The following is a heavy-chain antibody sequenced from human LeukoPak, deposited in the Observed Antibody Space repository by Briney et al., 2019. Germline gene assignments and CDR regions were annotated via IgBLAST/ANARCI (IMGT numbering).Heavy chain of an antibody. D-gene: IGHD4-17*01. CDR3: ARDGGGMYGDYVKDPFDY. CDR1: GYTSTSYY. Sequence: ASVKVSCKASGYTSTSYYMHWVRQAPGQGLEWMGIINPSGGSTSYAQKFQGRVTMTRDMSTSTVYMELSSLRSEDTAVYYCARDGGGMYGDYVKDPFDYWGQGTLVTVSS. V-gene: IGHV1-46*01. J-gene: IGHJ4*02. CDR2: INPSGGST.